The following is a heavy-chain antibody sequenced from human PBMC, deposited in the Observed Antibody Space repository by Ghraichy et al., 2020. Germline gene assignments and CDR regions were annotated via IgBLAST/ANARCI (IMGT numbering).Heavy chain of an antibody. Sequence: SVKVSCKASGGTFDKYALTWVRQAPGQGLEWMGEIIPMFGTPNYAQKFQGRDTITADESTSTAYMELSGLRSEDTAVYYCARDCSGTSCYSNYHYYGLDVWGQGTTVTVSS. CDR3: ARDCSGTSCYSNYHYYGLDV. CDR2: IIPMFGTP. J-gene: IGHJ6*02. D-gene: IGHD2-15*01. V-gene: IGHV1-69*13. CDR1: GGTFDKYA.